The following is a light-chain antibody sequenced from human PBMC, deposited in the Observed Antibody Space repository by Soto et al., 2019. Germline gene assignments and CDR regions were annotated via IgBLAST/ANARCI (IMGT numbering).Light chain of an antibody. Sequence: EIVLTQSPGTLSLSPGERATLSCRASQSVSSSYLAWYQQKPGQAPRLLIYGASSRATRLPDRFSGSGSWTVFTLTISRLEPEDFAVYYCQKYGSSPWTFGQGTKVEIK. J-gene: IGKJ1*01. CDR3: QKYGSSPWT. V-gene: IGKV3-20*01. CDR1: QSVSSSY. CDR2: GAS.